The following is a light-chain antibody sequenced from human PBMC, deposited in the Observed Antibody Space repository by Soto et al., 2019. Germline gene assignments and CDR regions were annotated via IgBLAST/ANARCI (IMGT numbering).Light chain of an antibody. CDR1: QSIATY. CDR3: QQSYTDPIT. J-gene: IGKJ5*01. Sequence: DIQMTQSPPSLSASVGDRVTIACRASQSIATYLNWYQQRPGQAPQLLISAASTLRSGVPSRFSGSGSGTDFTLTIDSLQTEDFASYYCQQSYTDPITFGQGTRLDFK. CDR2: AAS. V-gene: IGKV1-39*01.